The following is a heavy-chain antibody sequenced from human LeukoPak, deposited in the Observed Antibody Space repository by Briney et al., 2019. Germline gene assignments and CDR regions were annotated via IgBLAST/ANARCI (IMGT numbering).Heavy chain of an antibody. D-gene: IGHD6-13*01. Sequence: AGGSLRLSCAASGFTFSSYSMNWVRQAPGKGLEWVSSISSSSSYIYYADSVKGRFTISRDNAKNSLYLQMNSLRAEDTAVYYCARTNSSSWYTGWFDPWGQGTLVTVSS. J-gene: IGHJ5*02. CDR1: GFTFSSYS. V-gene: IGHV3-21*01. CDR3: ARTNSSSWYTGWFDP. CDR2: ISSSSSYI.